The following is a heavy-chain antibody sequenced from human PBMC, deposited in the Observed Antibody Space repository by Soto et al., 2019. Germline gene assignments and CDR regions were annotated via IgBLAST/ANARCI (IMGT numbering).Heavy chain of an antibody. CDR2: IIPIFGTA. D-gene: IGHD3-22*01. V-gene: IGHV1-69*13. CDR1: GGTFSSYA. Sequence: GASVKVSCKASGGTFSSYAISWVRQAPGQGLEWMGGIIPIFGTANYAQKFQGRVTITADESTSTAYMELSSLRSEDTAVYYCARIRYYFGELTNYYYYYGMDVWGQGTTVTVSS. CDR3: ARIRYYFGELTNYYYYYGMDV. J-gene: IGHJ6*02.